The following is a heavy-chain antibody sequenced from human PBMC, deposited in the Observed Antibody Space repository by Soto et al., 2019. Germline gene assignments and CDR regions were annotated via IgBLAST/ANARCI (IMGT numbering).Heavy chain of an antibody. J-gene: IGHJ6*02. CDR1: GFTFSSYS. CDR3: ARDRSYYVILTGEYYYYYGMDV. CDR2: ISSSSSTI. D-gene: IGHD3-9*01. Sequence: EVQLVESGGGLVQPGGSLRLSCAASGFTFSSYSMNWVRQAPGKGLEWVSYISSSSSTIYYADSVKGRFTISRDNAKNSLYLQMNSLRAEDTAVYYCARDRSYYVILTGEYYYYYGMDVWGQGTTVTVSS. V-gene: IGHV3-48*01.